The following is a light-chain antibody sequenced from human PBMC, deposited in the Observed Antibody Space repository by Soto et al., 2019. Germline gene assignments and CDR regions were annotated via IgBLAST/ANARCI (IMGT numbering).Light chain of an antibody. J-gene: IGLJ1*01. V-gene: IGLV2-14*03. Sequence: QYALTQPASVSGSPGQLITSSCTGTSSDFGGYNYVSWYQQHPGKAPKLMIYEVTNRPSGVSNRFSGSKSGNTASLTISGLQAEDEAAYYCSSYTSSSSLGVFGTGTKVTVL. CDR3: SSYTSSSSLGV. CDR1: SSDFGGYNY. CDR2: EVT.